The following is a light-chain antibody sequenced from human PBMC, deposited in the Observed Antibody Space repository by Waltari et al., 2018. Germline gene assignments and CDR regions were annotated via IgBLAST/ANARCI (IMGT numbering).Light chain of an antibody. CDR2: DVS. Sequence: QSALTQPASVSGSPGQSITISCTGTSRDVGAYNYVSWYQQHPGKAPKLMIYDVSNRPSGVSNRFSGSKSGNTASLTISGLQAEDEADYYCSSSTSSNTLAFGGGTKLTVL. CDR3: SSSTSSNTLA. V-gene: IGLV2-14*03. CDR1: SRDVGAYNY. J-gene: IGLJ2*01.